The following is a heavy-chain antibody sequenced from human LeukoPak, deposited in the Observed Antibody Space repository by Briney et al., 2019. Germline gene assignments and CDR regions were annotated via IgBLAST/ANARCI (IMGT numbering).Heavy chain of an antibody. CDR3: ARVWHSYALNDFDY. D-gene: IGHD5-18*01. V-gene: IGHV3-11*01. Sequence: GGSLRLSCAASGFTFGDYYMSWIRQAPGKGLEWVSYISSSGSTIYYADSVKGRFTISRDNAKNSLYLQMNSLRAEDTAVYYCARVWHSYALNDFDYWGQGTLVTVSS. J-gene: IGHJ4*02. CDR2: ISSSGSTI. CDR1: GFTFGDYY.